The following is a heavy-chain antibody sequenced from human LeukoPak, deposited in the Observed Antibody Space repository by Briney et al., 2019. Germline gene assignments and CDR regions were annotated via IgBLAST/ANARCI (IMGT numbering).Heavy chain of an antibody. CDR2: ISSIGATK. CDR3: AREATTVIRGYFDY. CDR1: GFTFSDYS. Sequence: GVPLRLSCAASGFTFSDYSMNWVPQPPGKGLEDVSYISSIGATKYYADSVRGRFTIPGHNSKHSLHRHMHSLRAQDGRVYYCAREATTVIRGYFDYWGQGTLVTVSS. V-gene: IGHV3-64*02. D-gene: IGHD4-17*01. J-gene: IGHJ4*02.